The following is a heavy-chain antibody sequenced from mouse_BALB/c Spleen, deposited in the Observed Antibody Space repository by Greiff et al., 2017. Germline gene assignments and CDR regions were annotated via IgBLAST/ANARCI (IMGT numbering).Heavy chain of an antibody. Sequence: QVQLQQSAAELARPGASVKMSCKASGYTFTSYTMHWVKQRPGQGLEWIGYINPSSGYTEYNQKFKGKTTLTADKSSSTAYMQLSSLTSEDSAVYYCARGIYYGSSYDWYFDVWGAGTTVTVSS. V-gene: IGHV1-4*02. CDR1: GYTFTSYT. CDR2: INPSSGYT. J-gene: IGHJ1*01. D-gene: IGHD1-1*01. CDR3: ARGIYYGSSYDWYFDV.